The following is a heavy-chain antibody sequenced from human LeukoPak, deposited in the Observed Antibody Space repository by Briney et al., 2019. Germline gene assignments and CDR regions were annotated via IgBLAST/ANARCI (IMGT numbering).Heavy chain of an antibody. J-gene: IGHJ4*02. CDR2: SVGANGRT. CDR1: GFTFSPHA. Sequence: GGSLRLSCEASGFTFSPHAMSWVRLAPGKGLEWVSGSVGANGRTYYADSVKGRFTISRDNSKNTLYLQMNSLRVEDTAAYYCVKDAIPRDGKWELDYWGQGTLVTVSS. D-gene: IGHD1-26*01. V-gene: IGHV3-23*01. CDR3: VKDAIPRDGKWELDY.